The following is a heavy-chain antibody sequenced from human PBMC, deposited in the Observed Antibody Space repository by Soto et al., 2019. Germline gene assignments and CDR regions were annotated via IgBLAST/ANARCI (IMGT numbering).Heavy chain of an antibody. D-gene: IGHD3-9*01. CDR3: ARDRDYDMRLAVPGVNYFDY. J-gene: IGHJ4*01. Sequence: ASVKVSCKASGYTFASYGISWVRQAPGQGLEWMGWISAYNGNTNYAQKLQGGVTMTTDTSTSTAYMELRSLRSDDTAVYYCARDRDYDMRLAVPGVNYFDYWGHGTLVTVSS. CDR2: ISAYNGNT. V-gene: IGHV1-18*01. CDR1: GYTFASYG.